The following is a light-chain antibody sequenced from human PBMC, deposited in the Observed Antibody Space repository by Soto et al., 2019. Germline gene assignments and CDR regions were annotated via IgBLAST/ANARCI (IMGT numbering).Light chain of an antibody. V-gene: IGKV1-33*01. CDR3: QQYVNLPYT. CDR1: QDLTNY. Sequence: DIQMTQSPPSLAASVGDRVTITCQASQDLTNYLHWYQQKPGEAPKLLIYDTITLEEGVPSRFSGGGSGTDFTFTINGLQPEDAAIYSCQQYVNLPYTFGQGTKLEIK. J-gene: IGKJ2*01. CDR2: DTI.